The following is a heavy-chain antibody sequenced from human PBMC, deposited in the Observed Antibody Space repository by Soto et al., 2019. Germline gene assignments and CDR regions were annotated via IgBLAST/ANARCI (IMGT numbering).Heavy chain of an antibody. Sequence: QVTLKESGPVLVKPTETLTLTCTVSGFSLSNARMGVSWIRQPPGKALEWFAHIFSNDEKSYSTSLKSRLTISKDTSKSQVVLTMTNMDPVDTATYYCARYYYDSSGFHPNYYYGMDVWGQGTTVTVSS. CDR2: IFSNDEK. J-gene: IGHJ6*02. V-gene: IGHV2-26*01. CDR1: GFSLSNARMG. D-gene: IGHD3-22*01. CDR3: ARYYYDSSGFHPNYYYGMDV.